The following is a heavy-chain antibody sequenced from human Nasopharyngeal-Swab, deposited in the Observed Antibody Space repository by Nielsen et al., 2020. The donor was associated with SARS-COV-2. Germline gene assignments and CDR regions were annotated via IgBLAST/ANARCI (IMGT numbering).Heavy chain of an antibody. CDR3: ARILRLELRTCGMDV. CDR2: ISAYNGNT. D-gene: IGHD1-7*01. J-gene: IGHJ6*02. CDR1: GYTFTSYG. V-gene: IGHV1-18*01. Sequence: ASVKASCKASGYTFTSYGISWVRQAPGQGLEWMGWISAYNGNTNYAQKLQGRVTMTTDTSTSTAYMELRSLRSDDTAVYYCARILRLELRTCGMDVWGQGTTGTVSS.